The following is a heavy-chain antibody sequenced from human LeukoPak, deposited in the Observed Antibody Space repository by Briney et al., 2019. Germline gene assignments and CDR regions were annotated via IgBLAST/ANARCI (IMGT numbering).Heavy chain of an antibody. CDR1: GGSFSGYY. Sequence: SETLSLTCAVYGGSFSGYYWSWIRQPPGKGLEWIGEINHSGSTNYNPSLKSRVTISVDTSKNQFSLKLSSVTAADTAVYYCASPARATIFGVVTNRDAFDIWGQGTMVTVSS. J-gene: IGHJ3*02. CDR2: INHSGST. CDR3: ASPARATIFGVVTNRDAFDI. V-gene: IGHV4-34*01. D-gene: IGHD3-3*01.